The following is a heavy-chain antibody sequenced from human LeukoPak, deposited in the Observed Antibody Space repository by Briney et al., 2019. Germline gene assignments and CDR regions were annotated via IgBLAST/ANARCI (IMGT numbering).Heavy chain of an antibody. J-gene: IGHJ4*02. CDR2: IKSKTDGGTT. CDR1: GFTFSNAW. CDR3: TLSYGYGDGDY. Sequence: GGSLRLSCAASGFTFSNAWKSWVRQAPGKGLEWVGRIKSKTDGGTTDYAAPVKGRFTISRDDSKNTLYLQMNSLKTEDTAVYYCTLSYGYGDGDYWGQGTLVTVSS. V-gene: IGHV3-15*01. D-gene: IGHD5-18*01.